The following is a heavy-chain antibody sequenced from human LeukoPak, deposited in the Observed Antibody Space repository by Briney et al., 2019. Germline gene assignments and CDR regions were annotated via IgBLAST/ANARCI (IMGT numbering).Heavy chain of an antibody. CDR3: VTSTGQQFIPYDY. V-gene: IGHV3-66*02. D-gene: IGHD6-13*01. Sequence: GGSLRLSCAASGFNVSSNYKTWIRQAPGKGLEWVSLIYGADAAYYAESVRGRFMISRDNLKNTLLLQMNSLRVEDTALYYCVTSTGQQFIPYDYWGQGTHVTVSS. J-gene: IGHJ4*02. CDR1: GFNVSSNY. CDR2: IYGADAA.